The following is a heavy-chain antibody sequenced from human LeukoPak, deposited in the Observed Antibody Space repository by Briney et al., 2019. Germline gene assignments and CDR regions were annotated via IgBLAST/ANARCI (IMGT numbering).Heavy chain of an antibody. CDR2: ISWNSGSI. Sequence: GGSLRLSCAASGFTFDDYAMHWVRQAPGKGLEWVSGISWNSGSIGYADSVKGRFTISRDNAKNSLYLQMNSLRAEDTALYYCASGSRNDAPIDYWGQGTLVTVSS. CDR3: ASGSRNDAPIDY. D-gene: IGHD1-1*01. CDR1: GFTFDDYA. V-gene: IGHV3-9*01. J-gene: IGHJ4*02.